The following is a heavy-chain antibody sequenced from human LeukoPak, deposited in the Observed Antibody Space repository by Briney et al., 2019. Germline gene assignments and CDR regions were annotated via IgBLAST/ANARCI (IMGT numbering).Heavy chain of an antibody. J-gene: IGHJ4*02. V-gene: IGHV3-73*01. CDR3: TRLPFPCGGDCYPFDY. CDR1: GFTFSGSA. CDR2: ITTRANNYAT. D-gene: IGHD2-21*02. Sequence: PGGSLRLSCAASGFTFSGSAVHWVRQASGMGLEWLGRITTRANNYATAYAAPVKGRFTISRDDSENTAYLQMNSLKTEDTAVYYCTRLPFPCGGDCYPFDYWGQGTLVTVSS.